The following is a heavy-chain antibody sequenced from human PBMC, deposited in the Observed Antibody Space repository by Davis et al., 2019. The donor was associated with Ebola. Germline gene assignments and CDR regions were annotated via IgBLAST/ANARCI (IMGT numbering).Heavy chain of an antibody. D-gene: IGHD3-22*01. CDR1: GFSFSAYY. CDR2: ISASGGST. V-gene: IGHV3-23*01. J-gene: IGHJ4*02. Sequence: GGSLRLSCAASGFSFSAYYMSWVRQAPGKGLEWVSGISASGGSTYYADSVKGRFTISRDNSKNTLYLQMNSLTAEDTAVYYCAKDMGRLDYYDSSGYSLDYWGQGTLVTVSS. CDR3: AKDMGRLDYYDSSGYSLDY.